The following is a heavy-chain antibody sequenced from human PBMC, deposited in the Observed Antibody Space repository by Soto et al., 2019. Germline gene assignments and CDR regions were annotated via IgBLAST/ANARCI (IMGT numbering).Heavy chain of an antibody. V-gene: IGHV3-23*01. D-gene: IGHD4-17*01. CDR1: GFTFSSYA. CDR2: ISGSGGST. J-gene: IGHJ2*01. CDR3: AGTKYGDYGWYFDL. Sequence: EVQLLESGGGLVQPGGSLRLSCAASGFTFSSYAMSWVRQAPGKGLEWVSAISGSGGSTYYADSVKGRFTISRDNSKNTLYLQTYSLRAADTAVYYCAGTKYGDYGWYFDLWGRGTLVTVSS.